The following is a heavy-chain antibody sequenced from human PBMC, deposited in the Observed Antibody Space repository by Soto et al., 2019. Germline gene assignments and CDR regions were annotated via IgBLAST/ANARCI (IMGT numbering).Heavy chain of an antibody. CDR1: GYSFTSYW. CDR2: IDPSDSYT. CDR3: ARLADYYDSSGYPLDDY. V-gene: IGHV5-10-1*01. J-gene: IGHJ4*02. D-gene: IGHD3-22*01. Sequence: GESLKISCKGSGYSFTSYWISWVRQMPGKGLEWMGRIDPSDSYTNYSPSFQGHVTISADKSISTAYLQWSSLKASDTAMYYCARLADYYDSSGYPLDDYWGQGTLVTVSS.